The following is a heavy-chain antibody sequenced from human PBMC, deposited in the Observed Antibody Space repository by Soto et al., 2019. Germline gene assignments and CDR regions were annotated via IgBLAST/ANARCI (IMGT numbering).Heavy chain of an antibody. CDR3: ARHGNYYDSCGPMAFDI. V-gene: IGHV5-10-1*01. Sequence: GESLKISCKGSGYSFTSYWISWVRQMPGKGLEWMGRIDPSDSYTNYSPSFQGHVTISADKSISTAYLQWSSLKASDTAMYYCARHGNYYDSCGPMAFDIWGQGTMVTVSS. CDR2: IDPSDSYT. D-gene: IGHD3-22*01. CDR1: GYSFTSYW. J-gene: IGHJ3*02.